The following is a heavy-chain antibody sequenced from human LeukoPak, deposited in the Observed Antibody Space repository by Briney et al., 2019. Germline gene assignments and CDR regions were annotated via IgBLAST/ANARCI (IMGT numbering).Heavy chain of an antibody. Sequence: SETLSLTCTVSGGSISSSSYYWSWIRQPAGKGLEWIGRVYTSGGTNYNPSLKSRVTISFDTSKNQFSLTLSSVTAADSAVYFCARDAVVPAALRGAYYYYMDVWGKGTTVTVSS. J-gene: IGHJ6*03. D-gene: IGHD2-2*02. CDR2: VYTSGGT. V-gene: IGHV4-61*02. CDR1: GGSISSSSYY. CDR3: ARDAVVPAALRGAYYYYMDV.